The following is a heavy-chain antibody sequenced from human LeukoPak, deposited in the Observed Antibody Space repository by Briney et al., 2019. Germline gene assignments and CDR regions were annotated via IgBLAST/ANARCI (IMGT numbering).Heavy chain of an antibody. CDR1: GYTFTSYG. CDR2: ISAYNGNT. J-gene: IGHJ3*02. CDR3: ARAYRTYYYDSSGYYYSSLDAFDI. Sequence: ASVKVSCKASGYTFTSYGISWVRQAPGQGLEWMGWISAYNGNTNYAQKLQGRVTMTTDTSTSTAYMELRSLRSDDTAVYYCARAYRTYYYDSSGYYYSSLDAFDIWGQGTMVTVSS. V-gene: IGHV1-18*01. D-gene: IGHD3-22*01.